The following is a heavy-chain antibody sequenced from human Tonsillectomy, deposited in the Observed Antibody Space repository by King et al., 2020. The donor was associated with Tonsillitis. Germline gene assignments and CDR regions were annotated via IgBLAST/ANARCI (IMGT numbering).Heavy chain of an antibody. Sequence: QRVQSGAEVKKPGSSVKVSCKASGGTFSSHAISWVRQAPGQGLVVKGRIIPSICIGNNAHKFKGRVTITAAKSTSTVYMERSSMRSEDTAEYYCARGLYDRGGFTLGVGGQGTLVTVSA. V-gene: IGHV1-69*09. CDR1: GGTFSSHA. J-gene: IGHJ4*02. CDR3: ARGLYDRGGFTLGV. CDR2: IIPSICIG. D-gene: IGHD3-22*01.